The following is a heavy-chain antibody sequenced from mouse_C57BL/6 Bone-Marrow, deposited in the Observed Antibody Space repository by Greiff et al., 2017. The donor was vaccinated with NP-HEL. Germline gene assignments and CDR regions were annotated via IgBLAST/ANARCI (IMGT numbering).Heavy chain of an antibody. J-gene: IGHJ4*01. CDR2: ISDGGSYT. V-gene: IGHV5-4*01. CDR3: ACYDYYGISPMDY. CDR1: GFTFSSYA. D-gene: IGHD1-1*01. Sequence: EVHLLESGGGLVKPGGSLKLSCAASGFTFSSYAMSWVRQTPETRLEWVATISDGGSYTYYPDNVKGRFTISRDNAKNNPYLQMSHLTSEDTAMYDCACYDYYGISPMDYGGQGTGVTV.